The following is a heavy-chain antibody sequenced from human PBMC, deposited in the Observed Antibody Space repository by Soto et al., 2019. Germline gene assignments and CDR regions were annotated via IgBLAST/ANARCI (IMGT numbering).Heavy chain of an antibody. J-gene: IGHJ4*02. Sequence: QVQLVQSRAEVKKPGASVKVSCKASGYTLTSYGISWVRQAPGQGLEWVGWISPYNGNTNYAQKLQDRVTLTTDTSTSTAYMELRSLRPDDTAVYYCARADCDFWSGYSPFDYWGQGTLVTVSS. V-gene: IGHV1-18*01. CDR2: ISPYNGNT. CDR1: GYTLTSYG. CDR3: ARADCDFWSGYSPFDY. D-gene: IGHD3-3*01.